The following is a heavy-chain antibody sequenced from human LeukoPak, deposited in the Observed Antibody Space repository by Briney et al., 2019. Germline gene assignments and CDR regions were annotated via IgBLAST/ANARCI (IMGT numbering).Heavy chain of an antibody. CDR3: AQGRLGYSYGAFDH. CDR1: GFTFSNYA. Sequence: GGSLRLSCAASGFTFSNYAMSWVRQAPGKGLEWVSVIGGSGGSTNFADSVKGRFTSSRDNSENTLYLQMHSLRVEDTAVYYCAQGRLGYSYGAFDHWGQGTLVTVSS. J-gene: IGHJ4*02. D-gene: IGHD5-18*01. CDR2: IGGSGGST. V-gene: IGHV3-23*01.